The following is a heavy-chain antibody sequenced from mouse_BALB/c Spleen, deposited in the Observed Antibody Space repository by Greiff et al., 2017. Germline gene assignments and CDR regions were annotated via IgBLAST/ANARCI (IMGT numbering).Heavy chain of an antibody. J-gene: IGHJ3*01. D-gene: IGHD1-1*01. Sequence: EVKLEESGPGLVKPSQSLSLTCTVTGYSITSDYAWNWIRQFPGNKLEWMGYISYSGSTSYNPSLKSRISITRDTSKNQFFLQLNSVTTEDTATYYCAVYYGSSYGFAYWGQGTLVTVSA. CDR2: ISYSGST. CDR1: GYSITSDYA. CDR3: AVYYGSSYGFAY. V-gene: IGHV3-2*02.